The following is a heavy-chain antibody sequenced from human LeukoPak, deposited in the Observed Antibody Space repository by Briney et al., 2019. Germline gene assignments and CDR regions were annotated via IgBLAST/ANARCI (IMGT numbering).Heavy chain of an antibody. CDR3: ARVGYSYVINDWSRTGLGAYPTKYYYHMDV. CDR2: IHPSGST. J-gene: IGHJ6*03. D-gene: IGHD5-18*01. CDR1: GGSFSDYY. V-gene: IGHV4-34*01. Sequence: SETLSLTGTVYGGSFSDYYWGWIRQPPGKGLEWIGEIHPSGSTNYSPSLKSRVTISLDASKNQFSLKLSSVAAADTAVYFCARVGYSYVINDWSRTGLGAYPTKYYYHMDVWDKGTTVTVSS.